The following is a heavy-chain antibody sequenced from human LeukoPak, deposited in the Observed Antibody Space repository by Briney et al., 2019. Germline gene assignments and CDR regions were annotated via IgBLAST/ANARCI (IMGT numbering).Heavy chain of an antibody. CDR2: IYPGDSGT. J-gene: IGHJ3*02. CDR1: GYRFTSDW. CDR3: ARGYSYGYVGGAFDI. Sequence: GESLKISCKGSGYRFTSDWIGWVRQMPGKGLEWMGIIYPGDSGTRYSPSFQGQVTISADKSISTAYLQWSSLKASDTAMYYCARGYSYGYVGGAFDIWGQGTMVTVSS. D-gene: IGHD5-18*01. V-gene: IGHV5-51*01.